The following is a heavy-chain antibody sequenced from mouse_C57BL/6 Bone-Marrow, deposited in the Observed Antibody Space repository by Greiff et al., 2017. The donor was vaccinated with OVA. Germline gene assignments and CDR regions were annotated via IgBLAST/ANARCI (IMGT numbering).Heavy chain of an antibody. V-gene: IGHV7-3*01. CDR2: IRNKANGYTT. CDR1: GFTFTDYY. Sequence: EVKLMESGGGLVQPGGSLSLSCAASGFTFTDYYMSWVRQPPGKALEWLGFIRNKANGYTTEYSASVKGRFTISRDNSQRILYLQMNALRAEDSSTYYCARATVVARDFDYWGQGTTLTVSS. CDR3: ARATVVARDFDY. J-gene: IGHJ2*01. D-gene: IGHD1-1*01.